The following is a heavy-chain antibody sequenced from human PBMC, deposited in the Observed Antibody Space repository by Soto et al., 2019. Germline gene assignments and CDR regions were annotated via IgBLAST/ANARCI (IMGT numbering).Heavy chain of an antibody. V-gene: IGHV3-74*03. D-gene: IGHD4-17*01. CDR1: RITFSTYW. CDR3: ARLRSTTLGGGDASDT. CDR2: INSDGSST. Sequence: EVQLVESGGGLVQPGGYLRVSCAASRITFSTYWMHWVRQVPGKGLVWVSRINSDGSSTTYADSVKGRFTISRDNAKNTLYLQMNSLRAEDTAVYYCARLRSTTLGGGDASDTWGQGTMVTVSS. J-gene: IGHJ3*02.